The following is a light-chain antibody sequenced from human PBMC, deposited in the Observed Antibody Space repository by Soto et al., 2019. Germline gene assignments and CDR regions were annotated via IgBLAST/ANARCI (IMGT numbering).Light chain of an antibody. V-gene: IGKV4-1*01. CDR1: QSVLYSSNNKNY. Sequence: DIVMTQSPDSLAVSLGERATINCKSSQSVLYSSNNKNYLAWYQQKPGQPPKLLIYWASTRESGVPDRFSGSGSGTDFTLTISSLQPEDVATYYCQKYNSALLTFGGGTKVEIK. J-gene: IGKJ4*01. CDR3: QKYNSALLT. CDR2: WAS.